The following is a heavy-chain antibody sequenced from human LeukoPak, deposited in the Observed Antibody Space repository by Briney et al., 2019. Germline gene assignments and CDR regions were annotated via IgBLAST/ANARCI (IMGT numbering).Heavy chain of an antibody. V-gene: IGHV3-23*01. CDR1: GLTVSSYG. D-gene: IGHD3-10*01. CDR3: AKYTSGTSYRGLDQ. CDR2: IIGSAVNT. J-gene: IGHJ4*02. Sequence: GGSLRLSCGASGLTVSSYGMSWVRQAPGKGLEWVSTIIGSAVNTYYADSVKGRFTISRDDSKNTVYLQMNSLRAEDTAVYSCAKYTSGTSYRGLDQWGQGTPVTVSS.